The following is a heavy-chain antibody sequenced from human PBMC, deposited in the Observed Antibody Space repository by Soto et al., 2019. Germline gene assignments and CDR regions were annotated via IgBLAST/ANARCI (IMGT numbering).Heavy chain of an antibody. Sequence: WSLRLSCAASGFIFSNYAMSWVRQAPGRGLEWVSAISGSGATTYYPDSVKGRFTISRDNSKNTLYLQMNNLRADDTAVYYCTEGGIPRRYNIPKVDFDYWGQGSLVTVSS. V-gene: IGHV3-23*01. J-gene: IGHJ4*02. CDR1: GFIFSNYA. CDR2: ISGSGATT. D-gene: IGHD1-1*01. CDR3: TEGGIPRRYNIPKVDFDY.